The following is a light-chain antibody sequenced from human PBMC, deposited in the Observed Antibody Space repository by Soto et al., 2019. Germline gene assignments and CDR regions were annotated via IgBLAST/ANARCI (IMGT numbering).Light chain of an antibody. J-gene: IGLJ1*01. CDR2: YNS. Sequence: QSVLTQPPSVSGAPGQRVIISCTGSSSNFGAGYDAHWYQHLPGTAPKLLIYYNSNRPSGVPDRFSGSKSDTSASLAITGLQAEDEADYYCQSYDSSLSAYVFGTGTKVTVL. CDR3: QSYDSSLSAYV. V-gene: IGLV1-40*01. CDR1: SSNFGAGYD.